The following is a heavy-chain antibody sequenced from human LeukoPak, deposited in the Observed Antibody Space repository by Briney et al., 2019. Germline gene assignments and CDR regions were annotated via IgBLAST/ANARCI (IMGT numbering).Heavy chain of an antibody. CDR2: IIPIFGTA. D-gene: IGHD1-1*01. J-gene: IGHJ5*02. CDR1: GGTFSSYA. Sequence: SVKVSCKASGGTFSSYAISWVRQAPGQGLEWMGGIIPIFGTANCAQKFQGRVTITTDESTSTAYMELSSLRSEDTAVYYCARDGKETLFAFDPWGQGTLVTVSS. V-gene: IGHV1-69*05. CDR3: ARDGKETLFAFDP.